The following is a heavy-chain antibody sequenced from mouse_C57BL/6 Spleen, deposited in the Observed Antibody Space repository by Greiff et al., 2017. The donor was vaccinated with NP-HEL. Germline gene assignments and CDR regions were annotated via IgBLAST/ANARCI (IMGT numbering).Heavy chain of an antibody. Sequence: QVQLQQSGPELVKPGASVKISCKASGYAFSSSWMNWVKQRPGKGLEWIGRIYPGDGDTNYNGKFKGKATLTADKSSSTAYMQLSSLTSEDSAVYFCAKQGSGAGYYFDYWGQGTTLTVSS. D-gene: IGHD3-3*01. CDR1: GYAFSSSW. CDR2: IYPGDGDT. V-gene: IGHV1-82*01. J-gene: IGHJ2*01. CDR3: AKQGSGAGYYFDY.